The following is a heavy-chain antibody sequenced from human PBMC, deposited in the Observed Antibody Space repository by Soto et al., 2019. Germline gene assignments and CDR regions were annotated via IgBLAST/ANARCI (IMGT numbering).Heavy chain of an antibody. CDR1: GGSISSSSYY. V-gene: IGHV4-39*01. CDR3: ARQAKTHSRGYYDFWSGYSEIYYYMDV. Sequence: SETLSLTCTVSGGSISSSSYYWGWIRQPPGKGLEWIGSIYYSGSTYYNPSLKSRVTISVDTSKNQFSLKLSSVTAADTAVYYCARQAKTHSRGYYDFWSGYSEIYYYMDVWGKGTTVTVSS. D-gene: IGHD3-3*01. J-gene: IGHJ6*03. CDR2: IYYSGST.